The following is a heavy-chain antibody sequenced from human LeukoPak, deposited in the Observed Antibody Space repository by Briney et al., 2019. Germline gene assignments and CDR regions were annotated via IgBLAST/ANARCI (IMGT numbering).Heavy chain of an antibody. CDR3: ARGGTYQPLLGY. J-gene: IGHJ4*02. CDR2: IKQDESEK. D-gene: IGHD2-2*01. CDR1: GFTFSSHW. V-gene: IGHV3-7*01. Sequence: GGSLRLSCAASGFTFSSHWMSWIRQAPGKGLEWVANIKQDESEKFYVDSVKGRFTISRDNAKQSLYLQMNSLRAEDTAVYYCARGGTYQPLLGYWGQGTLVTVSS.